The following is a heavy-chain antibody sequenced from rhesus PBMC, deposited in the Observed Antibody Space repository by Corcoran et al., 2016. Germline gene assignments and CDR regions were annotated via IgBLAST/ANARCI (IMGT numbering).Heavy chain of an antibody. D-gene: IGHD6-31*01. V-gene: IGHV4-173*01. CDR3: ARWGQRLVFDY. Sequence: QLQLQESGPGLVKPSETLSLTCAVSGGSISSNYWSCIRQPPGMGLEWIGRFSGSGRSTDYTPSLKSRVTISTDTSKNQFSLKLSSVTAADPAGYYCARWGQRLVFDYWGQGVLVTVSS. CDR1: GGSISSNY. J-gene: IGHJ4*01. CDR2: FSGSGRST.